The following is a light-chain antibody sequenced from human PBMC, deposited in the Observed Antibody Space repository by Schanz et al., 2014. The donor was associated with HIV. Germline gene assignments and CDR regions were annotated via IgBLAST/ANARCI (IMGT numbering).Light chain of an antibody. J-gene: IGLJ2*01. Sequence: QSALTQPPAASGSPGQSVTISCTEASGDVSVHNYVSWYQQHPGKAPKLIIFDVSERPSAVPDRFSGSKSGNTASLTVSGLQAEDEADYYCSSYTSSSSYVVFGGGTKLTVL. CDR2: DVS. V-gene: IGLV2-8*01. CDR1: SGDVSVHNY. CDR3: SSYTSSSSYVV.